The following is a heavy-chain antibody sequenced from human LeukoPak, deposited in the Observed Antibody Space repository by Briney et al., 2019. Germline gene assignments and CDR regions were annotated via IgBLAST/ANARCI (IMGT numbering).Heavy chain of an antibody. V-gene: IGHV3-9*01. D-gene: IGHD2-15*01. CDR3: AKSRILAFYFDY. J-gene: IGHJ4*02. CDR1: RFTFDDYA. CDR2: ISWNSGSI. Sequence: PGRSLRLSCAASRFTFDDYAMHWVRQAPGKGLEWVSGISWNSGSIGYADSVKGRFTISRDNAKNSLYLQMNSLRAEDTALYYYAKSRILAFYFDYWGQGTLVTVSS.